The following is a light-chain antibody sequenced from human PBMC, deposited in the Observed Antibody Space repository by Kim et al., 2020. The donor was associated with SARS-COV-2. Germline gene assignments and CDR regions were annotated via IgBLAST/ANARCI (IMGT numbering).Light chain of an antibody. CDR3: AAWDDSLNGWV. CDR2: SKK. CDR1: SSKSGRNT. V-gene: IGLV1-44*01. J-gene: IGLJ3*02. Sequence: GQRVTISCPGNSSKSGRNTVNWYQQLPGKATKHRIYSKKQRPSGVPDRFSGSKSGTSTSLAIKGLQAEDEAGYDCAAWDDSLNGWVFGGGTKLTVL.